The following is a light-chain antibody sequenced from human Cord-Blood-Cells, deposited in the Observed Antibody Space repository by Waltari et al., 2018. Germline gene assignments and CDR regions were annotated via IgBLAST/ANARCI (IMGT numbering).Light chain of an antibody. CDR2: WAS. V-gene: IGKV4-1*01. Sequence: DIGMTRSPGALAVSRDDVAVISGKCRQSVVYRSNSKNYLAWYQQKPGQPPKLLIYWASTRESGVPDRFSGSGSGTDFTLTISRLEAEDVAVYYCQQYYSTPYSFGQGTKLEIK. CDR1: QSVVYRSNSKNY. J-gene: IGKJ2*03. CDR3: QQYYSTPYS.